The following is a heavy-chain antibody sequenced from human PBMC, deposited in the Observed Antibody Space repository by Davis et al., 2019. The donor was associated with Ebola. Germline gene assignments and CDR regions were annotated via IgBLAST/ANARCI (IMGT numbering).Heavy chain of an antibody. J-gene: IGHJ4*02. CDR2: ISSSGSTI. CDR1: GFTFSSYE. V-gene: IGHV3-48*03. Sequence: PGGSLRLSCAASGFTFSSYEMNWVRQAPGTGLEWISYISSSGSTIYYADSVKGRFTISRDNAKNSLYLQMNSLRAEDTAVYYCARGDRDDHVWGSYRRYFDYWGQGTLVTVSS. D-gene: IGHD3-16*02. CDR3: ARGDRDDHVWGSYRRYFDY.